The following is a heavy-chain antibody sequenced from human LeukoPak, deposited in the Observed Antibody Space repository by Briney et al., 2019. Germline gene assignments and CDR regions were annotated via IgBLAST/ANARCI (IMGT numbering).Heavy chain of an antibody. CDR3: ARCESSGGNYYYMDV. V-gene: IGHV3-53*01. CDR2: IYSGGST. D-gene: IGHD3-22*01. J-gene: IGHJ6*03. Sequence: PGGSLRLSCAASGFTVSSNYMSWVRQAPGKGLEWVSVIYSGGSTYYADSVKGRFTISRDNSKNTLYLQMNSLRAEDTAVYYCARCESSGGNYYYMDVWGKGTTVTISS. CDR1: GFTVSSNY.